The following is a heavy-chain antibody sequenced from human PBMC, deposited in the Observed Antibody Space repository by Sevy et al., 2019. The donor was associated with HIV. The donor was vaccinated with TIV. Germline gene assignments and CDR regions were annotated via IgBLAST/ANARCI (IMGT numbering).Heavy chain of an antibody. CDR1: GFTFDTYS. CDR3: VRRNRLSIPSDY. Sequence: GGSLRLSCVASGFTFDTYSVAWVRQAPGKGLEWVSGISGGHVNTYYADSVKGRFTISRDNSRNTVYLQMSSLTAEDTAIFYCVRRNRLSIPSDYWGQGTLVTVSS. CDR2: ISGGHVNT. D-gene: IGHD2-2*02. J-gene: IGHJ4*02. V-gene: IGHV3-23*01.